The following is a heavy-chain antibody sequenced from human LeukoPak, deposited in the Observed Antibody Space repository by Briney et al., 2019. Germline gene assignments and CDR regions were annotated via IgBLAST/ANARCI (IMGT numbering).Heavy chain of an antibody. Sequence: GGSLRLSCAASGFTFTSYWMSWVRQAPGKGLEWVANIKQDGSEKYYVDSVKGRFTISRDNAKNSLFLQMNSLRAEDTAVYYCARARGPTYQSAFDIWGQGTMVTVSP. CDR1: GFTFTSYW. CDR3: ARARGPTYQSAFDI. D-gene: IGHD2/OR15-2a*01. J-gene: IGHJ3*02. V-gene: IGHV3-7*01. CDR2: IKQDGSEK.